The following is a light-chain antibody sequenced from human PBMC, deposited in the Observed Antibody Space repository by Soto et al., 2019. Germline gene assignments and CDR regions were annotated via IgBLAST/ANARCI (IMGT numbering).Light chain of an antibody. J-gene: IGKJ4*01. Sequence: EIAMTQSPATLSVSPGERATLSCRASQSINNALAWYQQRPGQSPRLLIYGASTRATDVPTRFSGSGSGTEFTLTISSLQSEDFAVYYCQHYNKWPPWLTFGGGTKLEI. CDR3: QHYNKWPPWLT. CDR1: QSINNA. CDR2: GAS. V-gene: IGKV3-15*01.